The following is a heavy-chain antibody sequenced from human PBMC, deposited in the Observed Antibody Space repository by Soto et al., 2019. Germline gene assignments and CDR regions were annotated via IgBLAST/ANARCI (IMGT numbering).Heavy chain of an antibody. CDR3: ARDKMGWFGELLSKGGAFDI. Sequence: PGGSLRLSCAASGFTFSSYAMHWVRQAPGKGLEWVAVISYDGSNKYYADSVKGRFTISRDNSKNTLYLQMNSLRAEDTAVYYCARDKMGWFGELLSKGGAFDIWGQGTMVTVSS. D-gene: IGHD3-10*01. J-gene: IGHJ3*02. CDR2: ISYDGSNK. V-gene: IGHV3-30-3*01. CDR1: GFTFSSYA.